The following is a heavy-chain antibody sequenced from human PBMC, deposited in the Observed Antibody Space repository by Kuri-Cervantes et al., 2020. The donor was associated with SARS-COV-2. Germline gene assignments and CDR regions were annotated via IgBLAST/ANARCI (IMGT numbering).Heavy chain of an antibody. CDR1: GFTFSAFT. J-gene: IGHJ4*02. CDR2: ISSTSVFK. CDR3: AKAGPYYYDSSGYPIDY. D-gene: IGHD3-22*01. Sequence: GGSLRLSCAASGFTFSAFTISWVRQAPGKGLEWVSSISSTSVFKYYADSVKGRFTISRDSSKNTLYLQMNSLRAEDTAVYYCAKAGPYYYDSSGYPIDYWGQGTLVTVSS. V-gene: IGHV3-21*01.